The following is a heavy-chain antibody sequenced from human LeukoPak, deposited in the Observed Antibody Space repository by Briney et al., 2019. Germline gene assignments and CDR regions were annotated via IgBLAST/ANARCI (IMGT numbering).Heavy chain of an antibody. CDR2: MNPNSGNT. D-gene: IGHD2-2*01. J-gene: IGHJ6*02. Sequence: GASVKVSCKASGYTFTSYDINWVRQATGQGLKWMGWMNPNSGNTGYAQKFQGRVTMTRNTSISTAYMELSSLRSEDTAVYYCARGGPYCSSTSCYYYYGMDVWGQGTTVTVSS. V-gene: IGHV1-8*01. CDR1: GYTFTSYD. CDR3: ARGGPYCSSTSCYYYYGMDV.